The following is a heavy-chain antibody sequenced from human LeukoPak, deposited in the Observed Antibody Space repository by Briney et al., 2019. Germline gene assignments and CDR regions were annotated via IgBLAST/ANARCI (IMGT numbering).Heavy chain of an antibody. J-gene: IGHJ5*02. D-gene: IGHD3-22*01. Sequence: ASVKVSCKASGYTFTSYAMNWVRQAPGQGLEWMGWINTNTGNPTYAQGFTGRFVFSLDTSISTAYLQISSLKAEDTAVYYCARDRSGYYDSSGHRWFDPWGQGTLVTVSS. CDR2: INTNTGNP. CDR1: GYTFTSYA. CDR3: ARDRSGYYDSSGHRWFDP. V-gene: IGHV7-4-1*02.